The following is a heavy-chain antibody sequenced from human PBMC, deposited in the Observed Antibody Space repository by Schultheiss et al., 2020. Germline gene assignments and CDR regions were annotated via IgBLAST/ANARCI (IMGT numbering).Heavy chain of an antibody. CDR3: AKGRTGRTVTEPFDY. CDR1: GFTFSSYG. CDR2: INPDGSEK. D-gene: IGHD4-17*01. Sequence: WGSMRLACAASGFTFSSYGMHWVRQAPGKGLEWVAHINPDGSEKDYVDSVKGRFTISRDNAKNTLYLQMNSLRAEDTAVYYCAKGRTGRTVTEPFDYWGKGTLVTVSS. J-gene: IGHJ4*02. V-gene: IGHV3-7*03.